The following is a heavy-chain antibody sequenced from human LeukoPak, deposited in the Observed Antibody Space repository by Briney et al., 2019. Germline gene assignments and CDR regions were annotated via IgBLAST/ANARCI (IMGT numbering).Heavy chain of an antibody. CDR2: ISAYSGNT. D-gene: IGHD2-2*01. V-gene: IGHV1-18*01. J-gene: IGHJ4*02. CDR3: ARAHCSSTTCYFDY. CDR1: GYTFTNYG. Sequence: GASVKVSCKASGYTFTNYGISWVRQAPGQGLEWMGWISAYSGNTNYAQKLQGRVTITTDTSASTVYMELRSLRSDDTAVYFCARAHCSSTTCYFDYWGQGTLVTVSS.